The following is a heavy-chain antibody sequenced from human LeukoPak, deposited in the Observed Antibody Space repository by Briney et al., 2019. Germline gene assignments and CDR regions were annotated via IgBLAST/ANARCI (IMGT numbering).Heavy chain of an antibody. D-gene: IGHD4-17*01. J-gene: IGHJ4*02. CDR3: AKDDDYVEYGYYFDF. CDR2: IGGRGTIT. CDR1: GFTFSSYA. Sequence: GGSLRLSCAASGFTFSSYAMSWVRQAPGKGLEWVSAIGGRGTITYYADSVKGRFTISKDNSKYTLYLQMNSLRAEDTAVYYCAKDDDYVEYGYYFDFWGQGTLVTVSS. V-gene: IGHV3-23*01.